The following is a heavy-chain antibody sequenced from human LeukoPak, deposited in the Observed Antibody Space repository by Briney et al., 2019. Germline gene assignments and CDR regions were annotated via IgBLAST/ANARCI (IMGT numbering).Heavy chain of an antibody. CDR2: IYYSGST. D-gene: IGHD6-19*01. V-gene: IGHV4-39*07. CDR1: GGSISSSSYS. J-gene: IGHJ5*02. Sequence: SETLSLTCTVSGGSISSSSYSWGWIRQPPGKGLEWIGSIYYSGSTYYNPSLKSRVTISVDTSKNQFSLKLSSVTAADTAVYYCARSSGWWFDPWGQGTLVTVSS. CDR3: ARSSGWWFDP.